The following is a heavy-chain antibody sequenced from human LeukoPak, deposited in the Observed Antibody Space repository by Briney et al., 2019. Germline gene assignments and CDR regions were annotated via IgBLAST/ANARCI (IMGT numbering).Heavy chain of an antibody. CDR3: ASYLGYDILTGYFY. D-gene: IGHD3-9*01. V-gene: IGHV4-39*07. CDR2: INHSGST. J-gene: IGHJ4*02. CDR1: GGSISSSSYY. Sequence: SETLSLTCTVSGGSISSSSYYWSWIRQPPGKGLEWIGEINHSGSTNYNPSLKSRVTISVDTSKNQFSLKLSSVTAADTAVYYCASYLGYDILTGYFYWGQGTLVTVSS.